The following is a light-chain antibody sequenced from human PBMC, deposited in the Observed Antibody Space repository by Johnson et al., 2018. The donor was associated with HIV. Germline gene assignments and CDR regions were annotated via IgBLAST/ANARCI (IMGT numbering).Light chain of an antibody. J-gene: IGLJ1*01. CDR2: DNN. Sequence: QSVLTQPPSVSAAPGQKVTISCSGSSSNIGNNYVSWYQQLPGTAPKLLIYDNNKRPSGIPDRFSGSKSGTSATLGITGLQTGDEADYYCGTWDSSLSAYACGTGTKVTVL. CDR3: GTWDSSLSAYA. V-gene: IGLV1-51*01. CDR1: SSNIGNNY.